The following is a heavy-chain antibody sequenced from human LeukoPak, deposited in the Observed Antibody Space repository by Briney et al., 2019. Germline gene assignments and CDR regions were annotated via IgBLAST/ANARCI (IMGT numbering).Heavy chain of an antibody. CDR1: GFTFSSYS. J-gene: IGHJ1*01. CDR3: ARDSSSSWSKYFQH. V-gene: IGHV3-48*04. CDR2: ISWNSGSI. D-gene: IGHD6-13*01. Sequence: PGGSLRLSCAGSGFTFSSYSMNWVRQAPGKGLEWVSGISWNSGSIGYADSVKGRFTISRDNAKNSLYLQMNSLRAEDTAGYYCARDSSSSWSKYFQHWGQGTLVTVSS.